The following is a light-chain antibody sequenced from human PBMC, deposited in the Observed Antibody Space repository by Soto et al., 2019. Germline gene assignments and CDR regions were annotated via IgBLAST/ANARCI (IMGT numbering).Light chain of an antibody. V-gene: IGLV2-8*01. CDR2: EVS. Sequence: QSALTQPPSASGSPGQSVTISCTGTSSDVGGYNYVSWYQQHPGKAPKLMIYEVSKRPSGVPDRFSGSKSGNTASLTVSGLQAEDEADYYCSSYADNNAVVFGGGTKLTVL. CDR3: SSYADNNAVV. CDR1: SSDVGGYNY. J-gene: IGLJ2*01.